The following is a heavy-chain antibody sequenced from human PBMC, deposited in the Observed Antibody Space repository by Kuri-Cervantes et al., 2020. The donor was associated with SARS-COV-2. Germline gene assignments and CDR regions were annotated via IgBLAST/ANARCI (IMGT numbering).Heavy chain of an antibody. CDR1: GGSISSSSYY. J-gene: IGHJ4*02. CDR2: MYYSGST. D-gene: IGHD2-2*01. CDR3: ARVGSYCSSTSCYPLYYFDY. Sequence: SETLSLTCTVSGGSISSSSYYWGWIRQPPGKGLEWIGSMYYSGSTYYNPSLKSRLTISVDTSKNQFSLKLSSVTAADTAVYYCARVGSYCSSTSCYPLYYFDYWGQGTLVTVSS. V-gene: IGHV4-39*01.